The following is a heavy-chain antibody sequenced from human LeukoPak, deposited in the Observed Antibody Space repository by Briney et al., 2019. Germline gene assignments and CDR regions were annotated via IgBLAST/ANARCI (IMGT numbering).Heavy chain of an antibody. CDR2: IYYSGST. D-gene: IGHD5-18*01. CDR1: GGSISSYY. V-gene: IGHV4-59*12. Sequence: SETLSLTCTVSGGSISSYYWSWIRQPPGKGLEWIGYIYYSGSTHYNPSLKSRVTISVDTSKNQFSLKLSSVTAADTAVYYCARVDTVYYYYYYMDVWGKGTTVTVSS. J-gene: IGHJ6*03. CDR3: ARVDTVYYYYYYMDV.